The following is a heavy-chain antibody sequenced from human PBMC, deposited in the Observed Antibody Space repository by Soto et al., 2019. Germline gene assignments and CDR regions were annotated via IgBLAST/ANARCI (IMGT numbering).Heavy chain of an antibody. CDR2: INPSGGST. CDR3: VRDFQYSSSWYPAPCAP. J-gene: IGHJ5*02. Sequence: GQGLEWMGIINPSGGSTSSAQKFQGRVTMTRDTSTSTVYMELSSLRSEDTAVYYCVRDFQYSSSWYPAPCAPRGQGTLVTVSS. V-gene: IGHV1-46*01. D-gene: IGHD6-13*01.